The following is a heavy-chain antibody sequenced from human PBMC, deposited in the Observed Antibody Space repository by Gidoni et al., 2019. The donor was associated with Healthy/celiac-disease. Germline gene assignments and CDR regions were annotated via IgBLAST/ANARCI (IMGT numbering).Heavy chain of an antibody. CDR1: VYSFTSYR. Sequence: EVQLVQSGAEVNKPGEPLRISGQGSVYSFTSYRISRVRQMPGKVLEGMGRIDPSDSYTNYSPSFQGHVTISADKSISTAYLQWSSLKASDTAMYYCARHTGIVGATHPYYYYGMDVWGQGTTVTVSS. CDR3: ARHTGIVGATHPYYYYGMDV. D-gene: IGHD1-26*01. J-gene: IGHJ6*02. V-gene: IGHV5-10-1*03. CDR2: IDPSDSYT.